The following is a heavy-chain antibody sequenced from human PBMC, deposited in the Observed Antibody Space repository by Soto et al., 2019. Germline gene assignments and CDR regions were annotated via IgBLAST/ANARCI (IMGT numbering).Heavy chain of an antibody. D-gene: IGHD6-19*01. CDR3: AKARGSGSLSYYYLDV. Sequence: GGSLRLSCAASGFTFSNYAMTWVRQAPGKGLEWVSGISGTGGYTSYADSVKGRFTISRDISRNTLYLQMNSLRAEDTAVYSCAKARGSGSLSYYYLDVWGKGTTVTVSS. V-gene: IGHV3-23*01. CDR1: GFTFSNYA. CDR2: ISGTGGYT. J-gene: IGHJ6*03.